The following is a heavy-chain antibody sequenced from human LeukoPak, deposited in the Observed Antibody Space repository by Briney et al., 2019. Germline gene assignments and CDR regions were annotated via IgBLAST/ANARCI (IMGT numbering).Heavy chain of an antibody. V-gene: IGHV3-74*01. J-gene: IGHJ5*02. D-gene: IGHD6-19*01. CDR2: INSDGSST. CDR3: ARALAVAGTGGFDP. CDR1: GFTFSSYW. Sequence: GGSLRLSCAASGFTFSSYWMHWVRQAPGKGRGWFSRINSDGSSTSYADSVKGRFTISRDNAKNTLYLRMNSLRADDTAVYYCARALAVAGTGGFDPWGQGTLVTVSS.